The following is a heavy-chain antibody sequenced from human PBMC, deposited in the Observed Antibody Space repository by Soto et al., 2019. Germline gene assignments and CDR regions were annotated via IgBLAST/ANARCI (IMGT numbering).Heavy chain of an antibody. Sequence: QVQLVQSGTEVQKPGSSVKLSCKTSGGTFTNYDISWERQAPGQGLEWMGGIIPLFGSPHYSPKFEGRVTMTADEASTTAHLELSSLRFDDTAVYFCAWTLAFCGGNCYLPNFDTWGQGTLVIVSS. CDR2: IIPLFGSP. D-gene: IGHD2-21*01. CDR1: GGTFTNYD. CDR3: AWTLAFCGGNCYLPNFDT. J-gene: IGHJ4*02. V-gene: IGHV1-69*01.